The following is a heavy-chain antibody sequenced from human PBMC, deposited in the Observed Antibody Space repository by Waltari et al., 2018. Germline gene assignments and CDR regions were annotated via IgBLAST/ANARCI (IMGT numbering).Heavy chain of an antibody. V-gene: IGHV3-7*01. D-gene: IGHD1-26*01. CDR2: INXDGSKX. CDR1: GFSFSTYW. CDR3: AXDWEGERPNFDX. Sequence: EVQXVXSGGXLVEPGGSLXLSCVDSGFSFSTYWMSWVRPAPGKGLDGXADINXDGSKXYYMGSMKGRXTISRDNAKSSVYLEMNXLRGDDTAXYXCAXDWEGERPNFDXWGQGILVTVSS. J-gene: IGHJ4*02.